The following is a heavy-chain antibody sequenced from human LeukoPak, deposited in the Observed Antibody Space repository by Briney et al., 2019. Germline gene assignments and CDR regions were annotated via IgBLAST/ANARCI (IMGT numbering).Heavy chain of an antibody. CDR2: ISGSGGST. CDR3: VKDEDLGTAFDI. D-gene: IGHD3-10*01. J-gene: IGHJ3*02. Sequence: PGGSLRLSCAASGFTFSSYAMSWVRQAPGKGLEWVSAISGSGGSTYYADSVKGRFTISRDNSKNTLYLQMNSLRAEDTAVYYCVKDEDLGTAFDIWGQGTMVTVSS. V-gene: IGHV3-23*01. CDR1: GFTFSSYA.